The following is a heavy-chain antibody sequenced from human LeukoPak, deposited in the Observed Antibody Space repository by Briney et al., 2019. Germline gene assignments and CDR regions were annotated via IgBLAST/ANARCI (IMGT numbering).Heavy chain of an antibody. Sequence: GGSLRLSCAASGFSFSSYWMHWVRQAPGKGLVWVSYINGEGTDARYADSVKGRFTISRDNAKNTVYLQMLSLRAEDTALYFCTRDNRGTNPIDYWGQGTQVTVSS. D-gene: IGHD1-26*01. J-gene: IGHJ4*02. CDR2: INGEGTDA. CDR3: TRDNRGTNPIDY. V-gene: IGHV3-74*01. CDR1: GFSFSSYW.